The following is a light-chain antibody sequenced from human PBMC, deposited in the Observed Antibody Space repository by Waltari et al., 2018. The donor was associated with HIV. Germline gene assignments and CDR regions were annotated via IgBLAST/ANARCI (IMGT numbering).Light chain of an antibody. J-gene: IGKJ1*01. CDR2: AAS. V-gene: IGKV1-9*01. CDR3: QQLNSYGRT. Sequence: DIQLTQSPSFLSASVGDRVTITCRASQGISSYLAWYQQKPGKAPKLLIYAASTLQSGVPSRFSGSGSGTEFTLTISSLQPEDFATYYCQQLNSYGRTFGQGTKVEIK. CDR1: QGISSY.